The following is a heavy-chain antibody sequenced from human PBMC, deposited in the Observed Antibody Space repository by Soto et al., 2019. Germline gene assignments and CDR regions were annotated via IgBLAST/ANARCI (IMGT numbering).Heavy chain of an antibody. CDR3: ALGSDILTGYSKAFDY. J-gene: IGHJ4*02. D-gene: IGHD3-9*01. V-gene: IGHV3-11*01. Sequence: QVQLVESGGALVKPGGSLRLSCAASGFTFSDYYMSWIRQAPGKGLEWVSYISSSGVTKYYADSMKGRFTISRDNAKNSLYLQTNSLRAEDAAVYYCALGSDILTGYSKAFDYWGQGTLVTVSS. CDR2: ISSSGVTK. CDR1: GFTFSDYY.